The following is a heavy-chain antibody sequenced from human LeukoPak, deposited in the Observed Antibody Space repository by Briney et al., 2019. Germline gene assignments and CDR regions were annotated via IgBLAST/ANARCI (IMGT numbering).Heavy chain of an antibody. J-gene: IGHJ4*02. V-gene: IGHV4-39*07. CDR3: ASTPYSSSWYTYYYFDY. CDR1: GGSISSSSYY. D-gene: IGHD6-13*01. Sequence: SETLSLTCTVSGGSISSSSYYWGWIRQPPGKGLEWIGSIYYSGSTYYNPSLKSRVTISVETSKNQFSLKLSSVTAADTAVYYCASTPYSSSWYTYYYFDYWGQGTLVTVSS. CDR2: IYYSGST.